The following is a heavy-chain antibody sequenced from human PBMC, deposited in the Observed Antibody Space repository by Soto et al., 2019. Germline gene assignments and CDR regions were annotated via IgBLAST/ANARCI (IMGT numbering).Heavy chain of an antibody. CDR3: ARILIGGTFDWLQIDC. CDR1: GFSLTTSRMC. V-gene: IGHV2-70*01. CDR2: INWRDNK. D-gene: IGHD3-9*01. Sequence: SGPTLVNPTQTLTLTCTFSGFSLTTSRMCVTWIRQPPGKALEWLALINWRDNKYYTTSLKTRLTLSKNTSKNQVVLTLTNMDPVDTGTYYRARILIGGTFDWLQIDCWGQGTLVTVSS. J-gene: IGHJ4*02.